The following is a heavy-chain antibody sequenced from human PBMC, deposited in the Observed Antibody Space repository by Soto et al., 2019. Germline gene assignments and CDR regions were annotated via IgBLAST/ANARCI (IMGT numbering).Heavy chain of an antibody. Sequence: EEQVLESGGGSAQPGGSLRLSCAASGFTFSNYGMTWVRQAPGKGLEWVSSINPRGIDTKYADSVKGRFTIARDNSKNMMYLQMNNPRAEDTAVYYCAKGGAYGYDDCMRAYWGQGTVVSVSS. V-gene: IGHV3-23*01. CDR3: AKGGAYGYDDCMRAY. CDR1: GFTFSNYG. D-gene: IGHD2-21*02. CDR2: INPRGIDT. J-gene: IGHJ4*02.